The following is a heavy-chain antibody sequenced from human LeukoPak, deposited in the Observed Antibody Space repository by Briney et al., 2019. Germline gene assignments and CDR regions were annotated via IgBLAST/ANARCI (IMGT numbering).Heavy chain of an antibody. Sequence: ASVKVSCKASGYTFTSYAMNWVRQATGQGLEWMGWINTNTGNPTYAQGFTGRFVFSLDTSVSTAYLQISSLKAEDTAVYYCARDRNSSSWYWAYYYYYGMDVWGQGTTVTVSS. CDR1: GYTFTSYA. V-gene: IGHV7-4-1*02. CDR3: ARDRNSSSWYWAYYYYYGMDV. J-gene: IGHJ6*02. D-gene: IGHD6-13*01. CDR2: INTNTGNP.